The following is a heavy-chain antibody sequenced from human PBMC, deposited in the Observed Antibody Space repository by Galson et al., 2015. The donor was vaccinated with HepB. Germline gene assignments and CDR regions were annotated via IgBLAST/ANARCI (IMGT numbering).Heavy chain of an antibody. CDR2: ISAYNGNT. J-gene: IGHJ5*02. CDR1: GGTFSSYT. CDR3: ARGRIAAAQFDP. V-gene: IGHV1-18*01. D-gene: IGHD6-13*01. Sequence: SVKVSCKASGGTFSSYTISWVRQAPGQGLEWMGWISAYNGNTNYAQKLQGRVTMTTDTSTSTAYMELRSLRSDDTAVYYCARGRIAAAQFDPWGQGTLVTVSS.